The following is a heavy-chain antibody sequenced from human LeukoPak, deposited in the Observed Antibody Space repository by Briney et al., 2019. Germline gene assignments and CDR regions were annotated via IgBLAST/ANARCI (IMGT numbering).Heavy chain of an antibody. CDR2: ISGSGGST. D-gene: IGHD2-2*01. J-gene: IGHJ4*02. V-gene: IGHV3-23*01. CDR1: GFTFSSYA. Sequence: GGSLRLSCAASGFTFSSYAMSWVRQAPGKGLEWVSAISGSGGSTYYADSVKGRSTISRDNSKNTLYLQMNSLRAEDTAVYYCAKGDLVVPAAIPDYWGQGTLVTVSS. CDR3: AKGDLVVPAAIPDY.